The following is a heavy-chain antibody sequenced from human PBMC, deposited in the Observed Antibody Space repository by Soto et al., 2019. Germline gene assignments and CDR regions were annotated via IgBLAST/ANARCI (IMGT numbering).Heavy chain of an antibody. CDR2: INPNSGGT. V-gene: IGHV1-2*04. CDR1: GYTFTGYY. D-gene: IGHD3-9*01. CDR3: ARLRGFRSPTTDILTGYYQPEGDNAFDI. J-gene: IGHJ3*02. Sequence: QVQLVQSGAEVKKPGASVKVSCKASGYTFTGYYMHWVRQAPGQGLEWMGWINPNSGGTNYAEKLQGWVTMTRDTSISTAYMELSRLRSDDTAVYYCARLRGFRSPTTDILTGYYQPEGDNAFDIWGQGTMVTVSS.